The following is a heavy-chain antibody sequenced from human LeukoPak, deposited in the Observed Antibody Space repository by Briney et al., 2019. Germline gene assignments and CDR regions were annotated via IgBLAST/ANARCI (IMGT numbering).Heavy chain of an antibody. V-gene: IGHV3-33*08. Sequence: GGSLRLSCAASGFTFSNYAMSWVRQAPGKGLEWVAVIRYDGSNKYYADSVKGRFTISRDNSKNTLYLQMNSLRAEDTAVYYCARGTVAELAFDIWGQGTMVTVSS. J-gene: IGHJ3*02. D-gene: IGHD6-19*01. CDR1: GFTFSNYA. CDR3: ARGTVAELAFDI. CDR2: IRYDGSNK.